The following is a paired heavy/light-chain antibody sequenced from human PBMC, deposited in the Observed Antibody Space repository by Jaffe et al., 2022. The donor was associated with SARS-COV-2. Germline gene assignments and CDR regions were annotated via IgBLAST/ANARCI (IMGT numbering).Heavy chain of an antibody. D-gene: IGHD3-22*01. J-gene: IGHJ4*02. CDR2: IKEDGSEK. V-gene: IGHV3-7*01. CDR1: GFSFRTYW. Sequence: EEQVVESGGGLVQPGGSLRLSCAVSGFSFRTYWMSWVRQAPGKGLEWVANIKEDGSEKYYVDSVKGRFTISRDNAENSLYLQMNSLRAEDTAMYYCAKYYYDSRAYPYWGQGTLVTVSS. CDR3: AKYYYDSRAYPY.
Light chain of an antibody. CDR2: KAS. CDR3: QQYNSYPIT. Sequence: DIQMTQSPSTLSASVGDRVTITCRASQTINSWLAWYQQKPGKAPKLLIYKASSLESGVPSRFSGSESGTEFTLTISSLQPDDFATYYCQQYNSYPITFGGGTKVEIK. J-gene: IGKJ4*01. CDR1: QTINSW. V-gene: IGKV1-5*03.